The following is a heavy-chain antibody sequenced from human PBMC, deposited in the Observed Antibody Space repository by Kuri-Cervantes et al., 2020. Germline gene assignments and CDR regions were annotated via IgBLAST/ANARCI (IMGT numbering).Heavy chain of an antibody. CDR1: GFTFSSYG. J-gene: IGHJ4*02. CDR2: IWYDGSNK. CDR3: AKERIAVAGTPDY. D-gene: IGHD6-19*01. V-gene: IGHV3-33*06. Sequence: GESLKISCAASGFTFSSYGMHWVRQAPGKGLEWVAVIWYDGSNKYYADSVKGRFTISRDNSKNTLYLQMNSLRAEDTAVYYCAKERIAVAGTPDYWGQGTLVTVSS.